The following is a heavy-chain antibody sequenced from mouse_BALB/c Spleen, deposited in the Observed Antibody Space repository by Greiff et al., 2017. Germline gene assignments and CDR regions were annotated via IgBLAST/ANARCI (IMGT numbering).Heavy chain of an antibody. D-gene: IGHD2-10*02. CDR1: GFTFSDFY. J-gene: IGHJ3*01. CDR3: ARDVSEYVNSSWFAY. CDR2: RRNKANDYTT. V-gene: IGHV7-1*02. Sequence: EVKVVESGGGLVQPGGSLRLSCATSGFTFSDFYMEWVRQPPGKRLEWIAARRNKANDYTTEYSASVKGRFIVSRYTSQSILYLQMNALRAELTALFYCARDVSEYVNSSWFAYWGQGTLVTVSA.